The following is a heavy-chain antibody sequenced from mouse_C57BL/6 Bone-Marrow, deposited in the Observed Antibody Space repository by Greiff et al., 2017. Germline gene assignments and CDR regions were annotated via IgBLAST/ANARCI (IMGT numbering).Heavy chain of an antibody. D-gene: IGHD1-1*01. Sequence: ESGPGLVAPSQSLSITCTVSGFSLTSYGVDWVRQSPGKGLEWLGVIWGVGSTNYNSALKSRLSISKDNSKSQVFLKMNSLQTDDTAMYYCASLYGSSYTWFAYWGQGTLVTVSA. CDR3: ASLYGSSYTWFAY. V-gene: IGHV2-6*01. J-gene: IGHJ3*01. CDR1: GFSLTSYG. CDR2: IWGVGST.